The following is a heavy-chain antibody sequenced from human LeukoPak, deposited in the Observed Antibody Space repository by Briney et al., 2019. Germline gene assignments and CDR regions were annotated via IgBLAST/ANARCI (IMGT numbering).Heavy chain of an antibody. CDR3: AKRSDSGPYFDY. V-gene: IGHV3-23*01. J-gene: IGHJ4*02. CDR2: ISGSGGST. CDR1: GFTFSSYA. D-gene: IGHD2-21*01. Sequence: GALRLSCAASGFTFSSYAMSWVRQAPGKGLEWVSAISGSGGSTYYADSVKGRFTISRDNSKNTLYLQMNSLRAEDTAVYYCAKRSDSGPYFDYWGQGTLVTVSS.